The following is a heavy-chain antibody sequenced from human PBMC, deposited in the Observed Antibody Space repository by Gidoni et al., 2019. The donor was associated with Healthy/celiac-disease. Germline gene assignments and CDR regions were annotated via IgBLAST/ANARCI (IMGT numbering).Heavy chain of an antibody. CDR3: ATALGSGPNDY. V-gene: IGHV1-2*02. CDR2: INPNSGGT. CDR1: GNTFTGYF. Sequence: QVQVVQSGAEVKNPGASVKVSCKASGNTFTGYFIHWVRQTPGQGLEWMGRINPNSGGTNYAQKFQGRVAMTRDTSINIVYMELRRLTSDDTAVYFCATALGSGPNDYWGQGTLVTVSS. J-gene: IGHJ4*02. D-gene: IGHD6-25*01.